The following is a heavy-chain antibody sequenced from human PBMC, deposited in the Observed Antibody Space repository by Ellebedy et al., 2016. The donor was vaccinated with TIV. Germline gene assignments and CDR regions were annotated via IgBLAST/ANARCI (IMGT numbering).Heavy chain of an antibody. J-gene: IGHJ6*02. CDR2: IIPIFATT. Sequence: SVKVSCXASGGTFSNYAISWVRQAPGQGLEWMGGIIPIFATTNYAQKFQGRVTVTADESTSTAYMELSSLRSEDTAVYYCARSDRYSGTYWSGYYDMDVWGQGTTVTVSS. CDR3: ARSDRYSGTYWSGYYDMDV. D-gene: IGHD1-26*01. V-gene: IGHV1-69*13. CDR1: GGTFSNYA.